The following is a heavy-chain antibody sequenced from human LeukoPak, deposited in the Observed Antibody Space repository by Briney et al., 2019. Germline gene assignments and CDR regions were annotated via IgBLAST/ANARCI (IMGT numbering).Heavy chain of an antibody. J-gene: IGHJ4*02. CDR2: ISWNSGSI. CDR1: GFTFDDYA. V-gene: IGHV3-9*01. CDR3: AKDIDYDSSGYYFDY. D-gene: IGHD3-22*01. Sequence: PGGSLRPSCAASGFTFDDYAMHWVRQAPGKGLEWVSGISWNSGSIGYADSVKGRFTISRDNAKNSLYLQMNSLRAEDTALYYCAKDIDYDSSGYYFDYWGQGTLVTVSS.